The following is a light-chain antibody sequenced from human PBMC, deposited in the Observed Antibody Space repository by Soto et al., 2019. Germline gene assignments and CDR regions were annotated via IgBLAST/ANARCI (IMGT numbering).Light chain of an antibody. J-gene: IGKJ1*01. CDR2: GAS. V-gene: IGKV3-20*01. CDR3: QQYGSSPWT. Sequence: EIVLTQSPGTLSLSPGEIATLSFSASQSVSSSYLAWYQQKPGQAPRLLIYGASSRATGIPDRFSGSGSGTDFILSISRLEPEDFAVYYCQQYGSSPWTFGQGTKVDI. CDR1: QSVSSSY.